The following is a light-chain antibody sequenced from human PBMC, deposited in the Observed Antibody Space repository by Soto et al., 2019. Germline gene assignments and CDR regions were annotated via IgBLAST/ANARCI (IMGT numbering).Light chain of an antibody. CDR2: DAS. J-gene: IGKJ4*01. CDR1: RSLNSL. Sequence: DIQMTQSPSTLSASVGDRVTITCRASRSLNSLLAWYQQKPGKAPKFLIYDASSLESGVPSRFSGSGSGTEFTLTISSLQPDDFATYYCQQYDNYPLTFGGGTKVDIK. CDR3: QQYDNYPLT. V-gene: IGKV1-5*01.